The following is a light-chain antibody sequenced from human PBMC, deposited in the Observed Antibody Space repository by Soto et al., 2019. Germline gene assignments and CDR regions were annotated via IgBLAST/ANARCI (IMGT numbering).Light chain of an antibody. CDR1: SSNIGKKY. V-gene: IGLV1-51*01. J-gene: IGLJ1*01. CDR3: GTWDSSLSAYV. Sequence: QSVLTQPPSVSAAPGQKVTISCPGSSSNIGKKYVFWYQQVPGTAPKLLIYDNNKRPSGIPDRFSGFKSGTSATLGITGLQTGDEADYYCGTWDSSLSAYVFGTGTKVTVL. CDR2: DNN.